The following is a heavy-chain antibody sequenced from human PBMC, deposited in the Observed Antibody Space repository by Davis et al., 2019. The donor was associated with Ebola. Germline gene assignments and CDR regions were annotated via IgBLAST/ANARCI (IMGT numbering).Heavy chain of an antibody. J-gene: IGHJ5*02. CDR1: GGSISSYY. CDR3: AREGTAGFNWLDP. CDR2: IYYSGST. V-gene: IGHV4-59*12. D-gene: IGHD1-7*01. Sequence: SETLSLTCTVSGGSISSYYWSWIRQPPGKGLEWIGYIYYSGSTNYNPSLKSRVTISVDTSKNQFFLKLTSVSAADTAVYYCAREGTAGFNWLDPWGRGTLVTVS.